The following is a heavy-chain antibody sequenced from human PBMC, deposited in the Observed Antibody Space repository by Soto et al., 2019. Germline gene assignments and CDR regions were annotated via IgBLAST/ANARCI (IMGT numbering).Heavy chain of an antibody. CDR3: ARHASSDSPFDP. CDR1: GGSINSYY. CDR2: IFYSGST. J-gene: IGHJ5*02. D-gene: IGHD6-25*01. V-gene: IGHV4-59*08. Sequence: PSENLSLTCTVSGGSINSYYWSWIRQPPGKGLEWIGYIFYSGSTNYNPSLKSRVTMSVDTSKNQFSLRLSSVTAADTAVYYCARHASSDSPFDPWGQGTLVTVSS.